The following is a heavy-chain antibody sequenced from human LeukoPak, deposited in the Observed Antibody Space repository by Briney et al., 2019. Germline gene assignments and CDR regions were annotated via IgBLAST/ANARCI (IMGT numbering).Heavy chain of an antibody. CDR2: ISAYNGNT. V-gene: IGHV1-18*01. Sequence: ASVNVSCKASGYTFTSYGISWVRQAPGQGLEWMGWISAYNGNTNYAQKLQGRVTMTTDTSTSTAYMELRSLRSDDTAVYYCARVVRGSGSYLFDYWGQGTLVTVSS. D-gene: IGHD3-10*01. CDR3: ARVVRGSGSYLFDY. J-gene: IGHJ4*02. CDR1: GYTFTSYG.